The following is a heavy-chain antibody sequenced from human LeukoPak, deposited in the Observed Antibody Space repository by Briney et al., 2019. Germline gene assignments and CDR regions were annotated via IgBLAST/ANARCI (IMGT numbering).Heavy chain of an antibody. J-gene: IGHJ6*03. CDR1: GSGFTFGNFA. Sequence: GGSLRLSCEASGSGFTFGNFALGWVRQAPGKGLEWLSGISGSGYYTYYADSVKGRFTISRDNSKNTLYIEMNSLRAEDTAVYYCAKDGSWGDYYFYFYMDVWGKGTTVTVSS. CDR3: AKDGSWGDYYFYFYMDV. CDR2: ISGSGYYT. V-gene: IGHV3-23*01. D-gene: IGHD3-16*01.